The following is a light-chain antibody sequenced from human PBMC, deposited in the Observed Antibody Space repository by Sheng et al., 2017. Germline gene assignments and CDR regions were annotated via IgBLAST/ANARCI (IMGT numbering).Light chain of an antibody. CDR1: QGISNS. CDR2: GVS. CDR3: QQYSSSPLT. Sequence: DIQMTQSPSSLSASVGDRITITCRASQGISNSLAWYQQKPGKAPKLLVYGVSKLETGVPARFSGSGSGSGTDYTLTISSLQPADFATYYCQQYSSSPLTFGGGTKVEMK. V-gene: IGKV1-NL1*01. J-gene: IGKJ4*01.